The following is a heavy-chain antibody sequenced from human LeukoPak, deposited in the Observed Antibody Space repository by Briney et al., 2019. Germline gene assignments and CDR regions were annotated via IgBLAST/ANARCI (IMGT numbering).Heavy chain of an antibody. CDR2: ISSSGSTI. Sequence: GGSLRLSCAASGFTFSDYYMSWIRQAPGKGLEWVSYISSSGSTIYYADSVKGRFTISRDDAKNSLYLQMNSLRAEDTAVYYGAGGGAPYNYMDAGAKGPTVTVPS. CDR1: GFTFSDYY. D-gene: IGHD3-16*01. J-gene: IGHJ6*03. CDR3: AGGGAPYNYMDA. V-gene: IGHV3-11*04.